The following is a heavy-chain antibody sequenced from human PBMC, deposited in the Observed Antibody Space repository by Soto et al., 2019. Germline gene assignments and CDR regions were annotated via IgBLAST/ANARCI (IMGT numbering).Heavy chain of an antibody. Sequence: VQLVESGGGLVQPGRSLRLSCAASGFTFDDYAMHWVRQAPGKGLEWVSGISWNSGSIGYADSVKGRFTISRDNAKNSLYLQMNSLRAEDTALYYCAKDSSVGGMTTVTTGFDYWGQGTLVTVSS. V-gene: IGHV3-9*01. D-gene: IGHD4-4*01. CDR3: AKDSSVGGMTTVTTGFDY. CDR1: GFTFDDYA. CDR2: ISWNSGSI. J-gene: IGHJ4*02.